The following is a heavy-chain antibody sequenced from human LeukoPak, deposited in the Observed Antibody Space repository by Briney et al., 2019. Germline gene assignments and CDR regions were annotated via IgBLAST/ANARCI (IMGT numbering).Heavy chain of an antibody. D-gene: IGHD3-22*01. CDR3: ARDLGQYYDTSDNWFDP. CDR1: GFPFSSYG. V-gene: IGHV3-21*01. Sequence: PGGSLRLSCAASGFPFSSYGMNWVRQAPGQGLEWVSAITGSTRTTYYADSVKGRFTISRDNAKNTLNLQMNSLRAEDTAVYYCARDLGQYYDTSDNWFDPWGQGTLVTVSS. J-gene: IGHJ5*02. CDR2: ITGSTRTT.